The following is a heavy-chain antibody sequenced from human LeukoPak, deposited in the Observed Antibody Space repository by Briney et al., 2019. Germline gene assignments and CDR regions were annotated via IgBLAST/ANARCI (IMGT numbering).Heavy chain of an antibody. CDR3: ARERYDYVWGTYPQAFDI. J-gene: IGHJ3*02. Sequence: GGSLRLSCAASGFTFSSYAMNWVRQAPGKGLEWVSYISDNSITIYYADSVKGRFTISRDNAKNSLFLQVNSLRAEDTAVYFCARERYDYVWGTYPQAFDIWGQGTMVTVSS. D-gene: IGHD3-16*02. CDR2: ISDNSITI. V-gene: IGHV3-48*01. CDR1: GFTFSSYA.